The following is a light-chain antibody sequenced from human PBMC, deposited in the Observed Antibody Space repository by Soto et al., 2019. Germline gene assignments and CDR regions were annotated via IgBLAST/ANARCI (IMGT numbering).Light chain of an antibody. J-gene: IGKJ1*01. Sequence: QMTQSPSSLSASVGDRVTITCRASQSVSTYLNWYQHKPGKAPKLLIYAASTLQSGVPSRFSGSGSGTDFTLTISCLQSEDFATYYCQQYYSYPPTFGQGTKVDIK. CDR1: QSVSTY. CDR3: QQYYSYPPT. V-gene: IGKV1-39*01. CDR2: AAS.